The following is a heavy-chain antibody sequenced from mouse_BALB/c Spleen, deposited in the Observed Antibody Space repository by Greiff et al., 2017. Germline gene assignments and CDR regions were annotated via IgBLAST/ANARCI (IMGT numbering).Heavy chain of an antibody. CDR1: GFTFSSYA. J-gene: IGHJ2*01. CDR2: ISSGGST. CDR3: ARVLGLLDY. Sequence: EVQLVESGGGLVKPGGSLKLSCAASGFTFSSYAMSWVRQTPEKRLEWVASISSGGSTYYPDSVKGRFTISRDNARNILYLQMSSLRSEDTAMYYCARVLGLLDYWGQGTTLTVSS. V-gene: IGHV5-6-5*01. D-gene: IGHD3-1*01.